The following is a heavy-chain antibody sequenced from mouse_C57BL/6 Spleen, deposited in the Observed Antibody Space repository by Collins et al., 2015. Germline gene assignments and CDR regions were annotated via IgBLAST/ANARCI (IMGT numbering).Heavy chain of an antibody. CDR1: GYTFTSYW. D-gene: IGHD1-1*01. Sequence: QVQLQQPGAELVKPGASVKMSCKASGYTFTSYWITWVKQRPGQGLEWIGDIYPGSGSTNYNERFKSKATLTVDTSSSTAYMQLSSLTSEDSAVYYCAREGYYYGSSSDCWGQGTTLTVSS. CDR2: IYPGSGST. CDR3: AREGYYYGSSSDC. V-gene: IGHV1-55*01. J-gene: IGHJ2*01.